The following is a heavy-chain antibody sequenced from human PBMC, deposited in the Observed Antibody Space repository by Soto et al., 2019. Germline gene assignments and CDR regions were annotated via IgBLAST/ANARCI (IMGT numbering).Heavy chain of an antibody. Sequence: QVQLVESGGGVVQPGRSLRLSCAASGFTFSSYGMHWVRQAPGKGLEWVAVISYDGSNKYYADSVKGRFTISRDNSKNTVYLQMNSLRAEDTAVYYGAKDWEQQLYLFDYWGQGTLVTVSS. CDR3: AKDWEQQLYLFDY. CDR2: ISYDGSNK. D-gene: IGHD6-13*01. CDR1: GFTFSSYG. V-gene: IGHV3-30*18. J-gene: IGHJ4*02.